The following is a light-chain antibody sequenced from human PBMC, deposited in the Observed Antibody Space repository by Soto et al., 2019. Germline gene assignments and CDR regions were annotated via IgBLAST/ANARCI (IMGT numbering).Light chain of an antibody. J-gene: IGLJ2*01. CDR2: EVS. CDR3: SSYAGSNNVV. Sequence: QSALTQPPSASGSPGQSVTISCTGTNNDVGGYNYVSWYQQHPGKAPKLIIFEVSKRPSGVPDRFSGSKFGNTASLTVSGLQSEDEAEYYCSSYAGSNNVVFGGGTKLTVL. CDR1: NNDVGGYNY. V-gene: IGLV2-8*01.